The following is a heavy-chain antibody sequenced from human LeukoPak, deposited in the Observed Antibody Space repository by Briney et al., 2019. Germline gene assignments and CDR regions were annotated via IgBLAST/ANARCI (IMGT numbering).Heavy chain of an antibody. D-gene: IGHD4-23*01. CDR1: GFAVSSNY. CDR3: VRDLDLGGYSSFEY. Sequence: PGGSLRLSCVVSGFAVSSNYMNWVRQAPGKGLEWVSVIYSGGSTYYADSVKGRFTISRDNAKNSLYLQMNTLRAEDTAVYYCVRDLDLGGYSSFEYWGQGTLVTVSS. V-gene: IGHV3-53*01. J-gene: IGHJ4*02. CDR2: IYSGGST.